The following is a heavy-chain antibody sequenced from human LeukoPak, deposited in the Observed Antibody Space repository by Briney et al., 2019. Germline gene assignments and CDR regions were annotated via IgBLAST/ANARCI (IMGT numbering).Heavy chain of an antibody. J-gene: IGHJ4*02. CDR3: ARLADYYGSGSYYWGHDY. V-gene: IGHV4-34*01. CDR1: GGSFSGYY. D-gene: IGHD3-10*01. Sequence: SETLSLTCAVYGGSFSGYYWSWIRQPPGKGLEWIGEINHSGSTNYNPSLKSRVTISVDTSKNQFSLKLSSVTAADTAVYHCARLADYYGSGSYYWGHDYWGQGTLVTVSS. CDR2: INHSGST.